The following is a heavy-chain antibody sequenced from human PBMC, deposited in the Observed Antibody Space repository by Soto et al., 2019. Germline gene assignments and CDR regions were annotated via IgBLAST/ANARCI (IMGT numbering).Heavy chain of an antibody. CDR2: INHSGST. V-gene: IGHV4-34*01. CDR3: ARGLLRAPDY. CDR1: GGSFSGYY. Sequence: SETLSLTCAVYGGSFSGYYWSWIRQPPGKGLEWIGEINHSGSTNYNPSLKSRVTISVDTSKNQFSLKLSSMTAADTAVYYCARGLLRAPDYWGQGTLVTVSS. D-gene: IGHD3-16*01. J-gene: IGHJ4*02.